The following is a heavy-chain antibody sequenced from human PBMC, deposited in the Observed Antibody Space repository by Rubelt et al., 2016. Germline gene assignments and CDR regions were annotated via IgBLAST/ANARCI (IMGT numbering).Heavy chain of an antibody. V-gene: IGHV3-74*02. J-gene: IGHJ5*02. CDR1: GFTFSSYW. D-gene: IGHD2-2*01. Sequence: EVQLVESGGGLVQPGGSLRLSCAASGFTFSSYWMHWVRQAPGKGLEWVSGISSGGSSTYYADSVKGRFTISRDNSKSTMYLQMDSLRAEDTAAYYGARGLPTGQLRYTWFDPWGQGTLVTVSS. CDR3: ARGLPTGQLRYTWFDP. CDR2: ISSGGSST.